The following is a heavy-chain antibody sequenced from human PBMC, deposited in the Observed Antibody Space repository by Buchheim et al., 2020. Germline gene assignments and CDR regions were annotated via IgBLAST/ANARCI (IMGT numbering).Heavy chain of an antibody. CDR1: GFTFSDYY. V-gene: IGHV3-11*01. D-gene: IGHD3-22*01. J-gene: IGHJ4*02. Sequence: QVQLVESGGGLVKPGGSLRLSCAASGFTFSDYYMSWIRQAPGKGLEWVSYMNSAGTNIHYAETVRGRFTISRDNAKNSLYLHMNSLRAEDTAVYYCARDISVIAGGYFDSWGQGTL. CDR3: ARDISVIAGGYFDS. CDR2: MNSAGTNI.